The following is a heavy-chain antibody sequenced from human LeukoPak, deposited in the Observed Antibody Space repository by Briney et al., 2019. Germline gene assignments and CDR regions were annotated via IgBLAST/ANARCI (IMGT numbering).Heavy chain of an antibody. D-gene: IGHD5-24*01. CDR3: ARVKRDGYKLYYYYYGMDV. CDR1: GLTFRSYW. V-gene: IGHV3-7*01. CDR2: IKQDGSEK. Sequence: GGSLRLSCAASGLTFRSYWMTWVRQAPGKGLEWVANIKQDGSEKYYVDSVKGRFTISRDNAKNSLYLQMNSLRAEDTAVYYCARVKRDGYKLYYYYYGMDVWGQGTTVTVSS. J-gene: IGHJ6*02.